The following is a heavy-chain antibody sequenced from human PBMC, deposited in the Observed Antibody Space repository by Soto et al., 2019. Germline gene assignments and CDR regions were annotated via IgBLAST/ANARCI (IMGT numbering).Heavy chain of an antibody. CDR1: GGSINTATHS. CDR3: ARGGGVTTTGDDY. V-gene: IGHV4-30-2*01. Sequence: QLQLQESGSGLVKPSQTLSLTCAVSGGSINTATHSWSWIRQPPGKGLEWIGYIYHSGSTYYNPSDKSRVPISIDKSNNQFPLRLSSVTAADTAVYYCARGGGVTTTGDDYWGQGILVTVSS. J-gene: IGHJ4*02. CDR2: IYHSGST. D-gene: IGHD4-4*01.